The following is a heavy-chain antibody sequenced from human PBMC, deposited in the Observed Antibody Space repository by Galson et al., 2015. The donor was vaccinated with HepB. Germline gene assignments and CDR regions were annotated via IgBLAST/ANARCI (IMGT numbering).Heavy chain of an antibody. Sequence: SVKVSCKASGFTFTSSAVQWVRQARGQRLEWIGWIVVGSGNTNYAQKFQERVTITRDMSTSTAYMELSSLRSEDTAVYYCAADRGSPVHYYYGMDVWGQGTTVTVSS. CDR2: IVVGSGNT. CDR3: AADRGSPVHYYYGMDV. CDR1: GFTFTSSA. V-gene: IGHV1-58*01. D-gene: IGHD1-26*01. J-gene: IGHJ6*02.